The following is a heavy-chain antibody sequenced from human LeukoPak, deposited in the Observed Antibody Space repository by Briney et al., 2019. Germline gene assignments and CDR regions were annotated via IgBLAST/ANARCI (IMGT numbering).Heavy chain of an antibody. V-gene: IGHV3-30*18. Sequence: GGSLRLSCAASGFTFSSYGMHWVRQAPGKGLEGVAVISYDGSNKYYADSVKGRFTISRDNSKNTLYLQMNSLRAEDTAVYYCAKEGAAGKNYYYGMDVWGQGTTVTVSS. CDR3: AKEGAAGKNYYYGMDV. CDR2: ISYDGSNK. J-gene: IGHJ6*02. CDR1: GFTFSSYG. D-gene: IGHD6-13*01.